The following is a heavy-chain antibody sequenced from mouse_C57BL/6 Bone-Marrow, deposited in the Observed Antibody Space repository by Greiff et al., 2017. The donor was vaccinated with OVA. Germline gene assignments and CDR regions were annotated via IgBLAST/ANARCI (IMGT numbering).Heavy chain of an antibody. Sequence: EVKLLESGPGLVKPSQSLSLTCSVTGYSITSGYYWNWIRQFPGNKLEWMGYISYDGSNNYNPSLKNRISITRDTSKNQFFLKLNSVTTEDTATYYGARDRGLLKYFDYWGQGTTLTVSS. D-gene: IGHD2-3*01. J-gene: IGHJ2*01. CDR2: ISYDGSN. V-gene: IGHV3-6*01. CDR3: ARDRGLLKYFDY. CDR1: GYSITSGYY.